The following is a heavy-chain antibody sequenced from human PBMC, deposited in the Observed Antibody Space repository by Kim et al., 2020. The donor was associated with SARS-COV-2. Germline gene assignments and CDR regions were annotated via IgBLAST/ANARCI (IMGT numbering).Heavy chain of an antibody. D-gene: IGHD3-22*01. CDR1: GGSISYYY. CDR2: VFDSGST. J-gene: IGHJ2*01. CDR3: AKGKYYYDGSGNPRFWYFDL. Sequence: SQTLSLTCTVSGGSISYYYWSWIRQPPGKGLEWIGYVFDSGSTNYNPSLKSRVTISLDTSKKQFSLQLTSVTAADTAVYCCAKGKYYYDGSGNPRFWYFDLWGRRTLVTVSS. V-gene: IGHV4-59*01.